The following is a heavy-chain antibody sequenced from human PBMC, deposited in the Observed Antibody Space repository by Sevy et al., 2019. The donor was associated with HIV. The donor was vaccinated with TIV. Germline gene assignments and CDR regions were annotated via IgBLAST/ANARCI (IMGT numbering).Heavy chain of an antibody. D-gene: IGHD2-21*02. Sequence: GGSLRLSCAASGFTFSNFWMSWVRQAPGKGLEFVANIKQFGIENFYADSVKVRFTISRDNAKNSLFLQMNKLRVEERAVYYCARDHPSTASFDFWGQGTLVTVSS. J-gene: IGHJ4*02. CDR1: GFTFSNFW. CDR3: ARDHPSTASFDF. V-gene: IGHV3-7*03. CDR2: IKQFGIEN.